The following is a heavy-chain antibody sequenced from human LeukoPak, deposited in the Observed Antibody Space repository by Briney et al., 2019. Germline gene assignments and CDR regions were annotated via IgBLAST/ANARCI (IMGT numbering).Heavy chain of an antibody. D-gene: IGHD6-19*01. CDR2: IYYSGST. CDR3: AREAYSSGWYVWGYYYHMDV. V-gene: IGHV4-59*01. J-gene: IGHJ6*03. CDR1: GGSISSYY. Sequence: SETLSLTCTVSGGSISSYYWSWIRQPPGKGLEWIGYIYYSGSTNYNPSLKSRVTISVDTSKNQFSLKLSSVTAADTAVYYCAREAYSSGWYVWGYYYHMDVWGKGTTVTVSS.